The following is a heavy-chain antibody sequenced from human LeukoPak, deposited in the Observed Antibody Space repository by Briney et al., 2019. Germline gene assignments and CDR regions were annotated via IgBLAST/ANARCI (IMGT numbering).Heavy chain of an antibody. Sequence: SETLSLTCTVSGASISSNYWSWIRQPPGKGLEWIGYIHSSGSTGYNPSLKSRITISVDTSNNQFSLKLSPVTAADTAVYYCARRSWTYYDSSGYYYFDYWGQGTLVTVSS. CDR3: ARRSWTYYDSSGYYYFDY. CDR1: GASISSNY. V-gene: IGHV4-59*08. J-gene: IGHJ4*02. D-gene: IGHD3-22*01. CDR2: IHSSGST.